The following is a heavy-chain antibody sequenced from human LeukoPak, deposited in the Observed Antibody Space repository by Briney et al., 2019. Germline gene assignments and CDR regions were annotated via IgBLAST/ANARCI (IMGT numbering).Heavy chain of an antibody. CDR3: AKAPYCSSTSCQTYYYYYMDV. J-gene: IGHJ6*03. CDR2: ISGSGGST. Sequence: GGSLRLSCAASGFIFNSYAMSWVRQAPGKGLEWVSAISGSGGSTYYADSVKGRFTISRDNSKNTLYLQMNSLRAEDTAVYYCAKAPYCSSTSCQTYYYYYMDVWGKGTTVTVSS. CDR1: GFIFNSYA. V-gene: IGHV3-23*01. D-gene: IGHD2-2*01.